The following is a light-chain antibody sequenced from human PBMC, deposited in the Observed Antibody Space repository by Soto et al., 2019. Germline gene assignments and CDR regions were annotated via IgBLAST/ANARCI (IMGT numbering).Light chain of an antibody. J-gene: IGKJ5*01. CDR1: QTVDNY. CDR3: QQRRSWPIT. CDR2: DAS. Sequence: EIVLTQSPATLSLSPGERATLSCRASQTVDNYLAWYQQKPGQAPRLLIYDASNRATGIPARFSGSGSETDFTLTISSLEPEDFAVYYCQQRRSWPITFGQGTRLEIK. V-gene: IGKV3-11*01.